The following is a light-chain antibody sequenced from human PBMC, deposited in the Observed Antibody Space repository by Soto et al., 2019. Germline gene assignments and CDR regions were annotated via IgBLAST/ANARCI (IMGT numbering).Light chain of an antibody. V-gene: IGKV1-39*01. CDR2: AAS. CDR1: QSIDSN. Sequence: DIQMTQSPSSLSASVGDRVTITCRASQSIDSNLNWYQQKPGKAPKLLIFAASSLQSGVPSRFSGSESGTDFTLSISSLQPEDFATYYCQQGFNSPPTFGQGTKVEVK. CDR3: QQGFNSPPT. J-gene: IGKJ1*01.